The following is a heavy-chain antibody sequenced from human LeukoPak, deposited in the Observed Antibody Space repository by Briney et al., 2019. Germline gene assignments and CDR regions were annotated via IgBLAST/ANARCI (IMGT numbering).Heavy chain of an antibody. CDR1: GFTFSSYA. CDR3: ANGICSSTSCYGFYGMDV. Sequence: GGSLRLSCAASGFTFSSYAMFWVRQAPGKGLEWVSGISGSGDNTYYADSVKGRFTISRDNSKNTLYLQMNSLRAEDTVVYYCANGICSSTSCYGFYGMDVWGQGTTVTVFS. D-gene: IGHD2-2*01. V-gene: IGHV3-23*01. J-gene: IGHJ6*02. CDR2: ISGSGDNT.